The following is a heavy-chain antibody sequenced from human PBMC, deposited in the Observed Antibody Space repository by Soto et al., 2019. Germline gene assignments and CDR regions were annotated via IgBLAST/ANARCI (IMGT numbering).Heavy chain of an antibody. CDR2: IWYDGSNK. Sequence: VQLVESGGGVVQPGRSLRLSCAASGFTFSSYGMHWVRQAPGKGLEWVAVIWYDGSNKYYADSVKGRFTISRDNSKNTLYLQMNSLRAEDTAVYYCARGGDVVVPAADIDYWGQGTLVTVSS. J-gene: IGHJ4*02. CDR3: ARGGDVVVPAADIDY. D-gene: IGHD2-2*01. V-gene: IGHV3-33*01. CDR1: GFTFSSYG.